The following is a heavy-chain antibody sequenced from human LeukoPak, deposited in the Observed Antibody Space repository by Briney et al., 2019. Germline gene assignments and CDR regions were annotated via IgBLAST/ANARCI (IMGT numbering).Heavy chain of an antibody. CDR1: GVTLSSFA. J-gene: IGHJ4*02. CDR3: AKDFRGVNPFYFDY. V-gene: IGHV3-23*01. Sequence: GGSLRLSPAPSGVTLSSFAVSWVRQTPGKGLEGVSVISGSGGITHYADTVRGRFTISRDNSKNTVYLQMKSLRDQDTALYFSAKDFRGVNPFYFDYGGRETVVTIS. D-gene: IGHD3-10*01. CDR2: ISGSGGIT.